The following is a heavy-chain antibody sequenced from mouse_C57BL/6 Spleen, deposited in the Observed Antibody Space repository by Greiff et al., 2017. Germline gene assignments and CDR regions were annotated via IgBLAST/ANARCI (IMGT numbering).Heavy chain of an antibody. Sequence: VKLVESGAELARPGASVKLSCKASGYTFTSSGISWVKQRTGQGLEWIGEIYPRSGNTYYNEKFKGKATLTADKSSSTAYMELRSLTSEDSAVYFCARRDTTVVSDYWGQGTTLTVSS. J-gene: IGHJ2*01. CDR1: GYTFTSSG. CDR2: IYPRSGNT. D-gene: IGHD1-1*01. V-gene: IGHV1-81*01. CDR3: ARRDTTVVSDY.